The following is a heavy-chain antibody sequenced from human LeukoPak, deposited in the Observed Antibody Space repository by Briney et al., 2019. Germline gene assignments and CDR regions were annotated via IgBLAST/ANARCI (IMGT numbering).Heavy chain of an antibody. V-gene: IGHV3-11*01. CDR1: GFTFSDYY. CDR3: ARDNGYDSSGYAAFDI. Sequence: SGGSLRLSCAASGFTFSDYYMSWIRQAPGKGLEWVSYISSSGSTIYYADSVKGRFTISRDNAKNSLYLQMNSLRAEDTAVYYCARDNGYDSSGYAAFDIWGQGTMVTVSS. CDR2: ISSSGSTI. J-gene: IGHJ3*02. D-gene: IGHD3-22*01.